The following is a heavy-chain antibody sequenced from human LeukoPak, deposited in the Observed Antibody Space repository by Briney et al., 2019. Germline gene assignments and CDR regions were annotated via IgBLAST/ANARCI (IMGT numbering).Heavy chain of an antibody. D-gene: IGHD3-22*01. Sequence: GGSLRLSCAASGFTFSSYAMSWVRQAPGKGLEWVSAISGSGGSTYYADSVKGRFTISRDNSKNTLYLQMNSLRAEDTAVCYCAKGLPRDYYDSSGYYPYWGQGTLVTVSS. CDR1: GFTFSSYA. J-gene: IGHJ4*02. V-gene: IGHV3-23*01. CDR2: ISGSGGST. CDR3: AKGLPRDYYDSSGYYPY.